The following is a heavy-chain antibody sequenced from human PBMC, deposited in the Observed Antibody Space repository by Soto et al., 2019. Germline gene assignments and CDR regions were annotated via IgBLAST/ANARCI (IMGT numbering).Heavy chain of an antibody. CDR2: ISGSGGST. Sequence: GGSLRLSCAASGFTFSSYAMSWVRQAPGKGLEWVSAISGSGGSTYYADSVKGRFTISRDNSKNTLYLQMNSLRAEETTVYYCAKDQGNRAEGAYSSSSASAFDIWGQGTMVTVSS. CDR3: AKDQGNRAEGAYSSSSASAFDI. V-gene: IGHV3-23*01. D-gene: IGHD6-6*01. CDR1: GFTFSSYA. J-gene: IGHJ3*02.